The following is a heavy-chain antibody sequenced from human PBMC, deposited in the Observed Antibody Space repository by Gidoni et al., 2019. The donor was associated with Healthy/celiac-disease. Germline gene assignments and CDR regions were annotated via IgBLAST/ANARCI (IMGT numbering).Heavy chain of an antibody. CDR2: INHSGST. D-gene: IGHD3-10*01. V-gene: IGHV4-34*01. CDR1: GGSFSGYY. J-gene: IGHJ4*02. Sequence: QVQLQQWGAGLLKPSETLSLTCAVYGGSFSGYYWSWIRQHPGKGLEWIGEINHSGSTNYNPSLKSRVTISVDTSKNQFSLKLSSVTAADTAVYYCASFSFGSGGSGSYYNSYWGQGTLVTVSS. CDR3: ASFSFGSGGSGSYYNSY.